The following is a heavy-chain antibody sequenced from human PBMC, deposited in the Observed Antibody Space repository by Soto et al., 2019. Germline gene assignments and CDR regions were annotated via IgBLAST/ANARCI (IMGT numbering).Heavy chain of an antibody. D-gene: IGHD3-22*01. V-gene: IGHV4-31*03. CDR2: IYYSGST. CDR1: GGSISSGGYY. Sequence: PSETLSLTCTVSGGSISSGGYYCSWIRQHPGKGLEWIGYIYYSGSTYYNPSLKSRVTISVDTSKNQFSLKLSSVTAADTAVYYCARDWGGGSYIPAITMIVVGPCDPWGQGTLVTVSS. CDR3: ARDWGGGSYIPAITMIVVGPCDP. J-gene: IGHJ5*02.